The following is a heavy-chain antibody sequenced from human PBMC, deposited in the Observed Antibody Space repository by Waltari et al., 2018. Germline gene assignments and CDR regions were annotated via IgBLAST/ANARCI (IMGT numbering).Heavy chain of an antibody. V-gene: IGHV3-30*18. Sequence: QVQLVESGGGVVQPGRSLRLSCAASGFTFSSYGMHWARQAPGKGLEWVAVISYDGSNKYYADSVKGRFTISRDNSKNTLYLQMNSLRAEDTAVYYCAKDRSPGVSGSYNDYWGQGTLVTVSS. CDR3: AKDRSPGVSGSYNDY. D-gene: IGHD1-26*01. J-gene: IGHJ4*02. CDR2: ISYDGSNK. CDR1: GFTFSSYG.